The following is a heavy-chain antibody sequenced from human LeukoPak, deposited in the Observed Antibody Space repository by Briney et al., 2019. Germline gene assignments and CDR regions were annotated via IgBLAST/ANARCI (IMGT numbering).Heavy chain of an antibody. CDR2: IYWDDDK. CDR3: RQWRRNWFDP. J-gene: IGHJ5*02. Sequence: SGPTLVKPAQTLTLTCTFSGFSLPTRGVGVGWIRQPPGKALEWLALIYWDDDKRYSPSLKSRLIITKDTSKTQVVLTMTNMDHVDTATYYWRQWRRNWFDPWGQGTLVTVSS. CDR1: GFSLPTRGVG. D-gene: IGHD2-8*01. V-gene: IGHV2-5*02.